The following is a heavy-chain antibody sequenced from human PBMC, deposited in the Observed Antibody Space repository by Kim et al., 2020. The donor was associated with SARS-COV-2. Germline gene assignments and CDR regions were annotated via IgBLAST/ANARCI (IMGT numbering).Heavy chain of an antibody. CDR3: AKDSDYYGSGGYDY. V-gene: IGHV3-9*01. Sequence: GGSLRLSCAASGFTFGDYAMHWVRQAPGKGLEWVSGISWNSGSIGYADSVKGRFSISRNNAKNSLYLQMNSLRAEDTAFYYCAKDSDYYGSGGYDYWGQGARVTVSS. D-gene: IGHD3-10*01. J-gene: IGHJ4*02. CDR1: GFTFGDYA. CDR2: ISWNSGSI.